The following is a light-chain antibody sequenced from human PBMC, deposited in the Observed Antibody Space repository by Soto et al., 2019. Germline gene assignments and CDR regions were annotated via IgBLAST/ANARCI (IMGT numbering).Light chain of an antibody. Sequence: DIHLTQSPSLLSASVGDRVTITCRASQGISPYVAWYQQKPGQAPKLLIYAASTLQSGVPSRFSGSGSGTEFTLTISSLQPDDFATYYCQQYNSYSWTFGQGTKVDIK. CDR2: AAS. J-gene: IGKJ1*01. CDR3: QQYNSYSWT. V-gene: IGKV1-9*01. CDR1: QGISPY.